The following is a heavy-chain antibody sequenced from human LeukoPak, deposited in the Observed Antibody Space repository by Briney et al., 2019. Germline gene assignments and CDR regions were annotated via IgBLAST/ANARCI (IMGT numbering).Heavy chain of an antibody. CDR3: ARLRYYGMDV. CDR2: IKTDGSST. Sequence: GGSLRLSCAASGFTFSSYWMHWVRQAPGKGLVWVSRIKTDGSSTNYADSVKGRFTVSRDNAKNTLYLQMNSLRAEDTAVYYCARLRYYGMDVWGQGTTVTVSS. CDR1: GFTFSSYW. J-gene: IGHJ6*02. V-gene: IGHV3-74*01.